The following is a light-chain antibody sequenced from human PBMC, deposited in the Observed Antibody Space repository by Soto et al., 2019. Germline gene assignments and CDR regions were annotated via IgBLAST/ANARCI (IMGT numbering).Light chain of an antibody. V-gene: IGKV3-11*01. CDR1: QSVSSY. CDR3: HQRRNWPRT. CDR2: DAS. Sequence: EIVLTQSPATLSLSPGERATLSCRASQSVSSYLAWYQQKPGQAPRLLIYDASNRATGIPARFSGSGSGTDFTLTISSLEPEDFAIYYCHQRRNWPRTFGQGTKVEIK. J-gene: IGKJ1*01.